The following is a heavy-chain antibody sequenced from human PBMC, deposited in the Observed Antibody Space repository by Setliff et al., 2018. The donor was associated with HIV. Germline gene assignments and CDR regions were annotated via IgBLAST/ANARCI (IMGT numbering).Heavy chain of an antibody. V-gene: IGHV4-39*01. Sequence: SETLSLTCTVSGGSISSGTYHWGWIRQPPGKGLEWIGSIYDSGSTYYNPSLKSRVTISVDTSNNQCSLSLSSMTAADTAVFYCASTKVTPHGRYFQHWGQGTLVTVSS. D-gene: IGHD4-4*01. J-gene: IGHJ1*01. CDR1: GGSISSGTYH. CDR3: ASTKVTPHGRYFQH. CDR2: IYDSGST.